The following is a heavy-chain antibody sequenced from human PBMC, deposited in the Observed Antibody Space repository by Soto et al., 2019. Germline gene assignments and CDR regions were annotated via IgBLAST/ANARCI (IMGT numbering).Heavy chain of an antibody. CDR1: GGSFSGYY. D-gene: IGHD6-6*01. V-gene: IGHV4-34*01. Sequence: LSLTCAVYGGSFSGYYWSWIRQPPGKGLEWIGEINHSGSTNYNPSLKSRVTISVDTSKNQFSLKLSSVTAADTAVYYCARGGVSENWFDPWGQGTLVTVSS. CDR3: ARGGVSENWFDP. CDR2: INHSGST. J-gene: IGHJ5*02.